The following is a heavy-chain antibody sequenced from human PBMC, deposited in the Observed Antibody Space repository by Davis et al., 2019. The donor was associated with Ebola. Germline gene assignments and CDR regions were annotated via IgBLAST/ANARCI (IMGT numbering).Heavy chain of an antibody. V-gene: IGHV4-59*01. CDR1: GASITTYY. Sequence: PGGSLRLSCTVSGASITTYYWNWIRQSPGKGLEWIGYIYNGANANYNPSLRSRVTFSVDTSKNQFSLSLSSVTSADTAVYYCARDRFGSGSRWSALNLWGQGTMVTVSS. CDR2: IYNGANA. CDR3: ARDRFGSGSRWSALNL. J-gene: IGHJ3*01. D-gene: IGHD3-10*01.